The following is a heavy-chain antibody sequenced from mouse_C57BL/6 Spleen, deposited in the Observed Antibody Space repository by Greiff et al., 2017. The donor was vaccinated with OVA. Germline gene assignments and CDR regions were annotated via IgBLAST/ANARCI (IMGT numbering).Heavy chain of an antibody. CDR2: ISDGGSYT. Sequence: EVQRVESGGGLVKPGGSLKLSCAASGFTFSSYAMSWVRQTPEKRLEWVATISDGGSYTYYPDNVKGRFTISRDNAKNNLYLQMSHLKSEDTAMYYCAIVPVSYAMDYWGQGTSVTVSS. CDR3: AIVPVSYAMDY. V-gene: IGHV5-4*01. J-gene: IGHJ4*01. CDR1: GFTFSSYA.